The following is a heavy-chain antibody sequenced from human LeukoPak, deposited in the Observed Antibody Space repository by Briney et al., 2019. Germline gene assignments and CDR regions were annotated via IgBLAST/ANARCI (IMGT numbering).Heavy chain of an antibody. D-gene: IGHD3-3*01. V-gene: IGHV4-61*02. J-gene: IGHJ5*02. CDR3: ARSEISVLRFLESPNWFDP. CDR2: ISSSGST. CDR1: GDSISSGDYY. Sequence: PSETLSLTCTVSGDSISSGDYYWSWIRQPAGKGLEWIGRISSSGSTNYNPSLKSRVTISVDTSKNQFSLKLSSVTAADTAVYYCARSEISVLRFLESPNWFDPWGQGTLVTVSS.